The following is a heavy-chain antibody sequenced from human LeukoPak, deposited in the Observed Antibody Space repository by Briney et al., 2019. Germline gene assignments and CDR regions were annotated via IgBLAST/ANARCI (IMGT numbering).Heavy chain of an antibody. J-gene: IGHJ3*02. D-gene: IGHD3-22*01. CDR1: GFTFSSYG. CDR2: ISYDGSNK. CDR3: ARARQNYYDSSGYLNDAFDI. V-gene: IGHV3-30*03. Sequence: GGSLRLSCAASGFTFSSYGMHWVRQAPGKGLEWVAVISYDGSNKYYADSVKGRFTISRDNSKNTLYLQMNSLRAEDTAVYYCARARQNYYDSSGYLNDAFDIWGQGTMVTVSS.